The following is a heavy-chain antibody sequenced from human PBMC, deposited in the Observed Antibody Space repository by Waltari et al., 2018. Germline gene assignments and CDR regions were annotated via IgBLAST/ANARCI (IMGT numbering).Heavy chain of an antibody. V-gene: IGHV3-30*18. Sequence: QVQLVESGGGVVQPGRSLRLSCAASGFTFSSYGMHWVRQAPGKGREWVAVIWYDGSNKYYADSVKGRFTISRDNSKNTLYLQMNSLRAEDTAMYYCAKDHGTVTPYYMDVWGKGTTVTVSS. CDR2: IWYDGSNK. CDR3: AKDHGTVTPYYMDV. D-gene: IGHD4-4*01. J-gene: IGHJ6*03. CDR1: GFTFSSYG.